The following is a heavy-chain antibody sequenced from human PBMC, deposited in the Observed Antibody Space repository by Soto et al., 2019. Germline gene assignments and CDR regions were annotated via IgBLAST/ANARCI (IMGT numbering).Heavy chain of an antibody. D-gene: IGHD4-17*01. J-gene: IGHJ4*02. CDR1: GYTFTSYA. Sequence: QVQLVQSGAEEKKPGASVKVSCKASGYTFTSYAMHWVRQAPGQRLEWMGWINAGNGKTKYSQKFQGRVTITRDTSASTAYMELSSLRSEDTAVYYCARYDYGSQTNDYWGQGTLVTVSS. CDR2: INAGNGKT. CDR3: ARYDYGSQTNDY. V-gene: IGHV1-3*05.